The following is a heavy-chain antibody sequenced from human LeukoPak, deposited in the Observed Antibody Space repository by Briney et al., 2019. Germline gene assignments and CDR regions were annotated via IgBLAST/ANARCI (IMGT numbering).Heavy chain of an antibody. Sequence: GGSLRLSCAPSGFTVSSYGMNSVRQAPGKGLEWVSSISISSSYIYYADSVKARFTIYRDNAKNSLYLQMNSLRAEDTAVYYCARDMVAAAGTDYWGQGTLVTVSS. J-gene: IGHJ4*02. V-gene: IGHV3-21*01. CDR2: ISISSSYI. CDR1: GFTVSSYG. CDR3: ARDMVAAAGTDY. D-gene: IGHD6-13*01.